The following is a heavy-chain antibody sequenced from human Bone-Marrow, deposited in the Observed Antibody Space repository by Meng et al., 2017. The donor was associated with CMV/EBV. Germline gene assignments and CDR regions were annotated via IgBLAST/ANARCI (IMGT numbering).Heavy chain of an antibody. D-gene: IGHD3-3*01. CDR2: IYSGGST. CDR3: ARGGFLPADY. Sequence: GESLKIPCAASGFTVSSNYMSWVRQAPGKGLEWVSVIYSGGSTYYADSVKGRFTISRDNSKNTLYLQMNSLRAEDTAVYYCARGGFLPADYWGQGTLVTVSS. V-gene: IGHV3-53*01. J-gene: IGHJ4*02. CDR1: GFTVSSNY.